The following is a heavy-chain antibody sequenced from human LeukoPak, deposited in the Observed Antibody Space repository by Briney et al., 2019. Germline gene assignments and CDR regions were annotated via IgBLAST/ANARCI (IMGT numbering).Heavy chain of an antibody. CDR1: GYTFTSYD. D-gene: IGHD3-16*02. CDR3: ATGPDRRRGYYYYYYMDV. CDR2: MNPNSGNT. V-gene: IGHV1-8*01. Sequence: ASVKVSCKASGYTFTSYDINWVRQATGQGLEWMGWMNPNSGNTGYAQKFQGRVTMTEDTSTDTAYMELSSLRSEDTAVYYCATGPDRRRGYYYYYYMDVWGKGTTVTVSS. J-gene: IGHJ6*03.